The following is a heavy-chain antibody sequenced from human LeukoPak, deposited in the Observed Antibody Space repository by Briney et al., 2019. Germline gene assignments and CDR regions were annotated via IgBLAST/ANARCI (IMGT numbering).Heavy chain of an antibody. J-gene: IGHJ4*02. Sequence: PGGSLRLSCAASDSSFSSHDMSWVRQTSEKGLEWVASIAADDSSFYAHSVRARFTISRDNSQNILYLQMKSLRADDTAIYYCARGPNFYSWRALDYWGQGSLVTVSS. V-gene: IGHV3-23*01. CDR2: IAADDSS. D-gene: IGHD3-3*01. CDR1: DSSFSSHD. CDR3: ARGPNFYSWRALDY.